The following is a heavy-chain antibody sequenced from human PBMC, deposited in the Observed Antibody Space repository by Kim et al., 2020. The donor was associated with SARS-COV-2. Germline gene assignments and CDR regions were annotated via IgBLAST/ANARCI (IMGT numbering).Heavy chain of an antibody. V-gene: IGHV3-7*01. CDR2: IKQDGSEK. Sequence: GGSLRLSCAASGFTFSSYWMSWVRQAPGKGLEWVANIKQDGSEKYYVDSVKGRFTISRDNAKNSLYLQMNSLRAEDTAVYYCARDISWGRYYDSSGYPISEWDNAFDIWGQGTMVTVSS. CDR3: ARDISWGRYYDSSGYPISEWDNAFDI. CDR1: GFTFSSYW. J-gene: IGHJ3*02. D-gene: IGHD3-22*01.